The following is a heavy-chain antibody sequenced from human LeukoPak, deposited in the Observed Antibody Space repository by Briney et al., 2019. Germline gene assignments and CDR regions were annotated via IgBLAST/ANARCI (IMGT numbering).Heavy chain of an antibody. Sequence: GGSLRLSCAASGFTFSDFGMNWVRQAPGKGLEWVSSISTTSTYIYYGDSVKGRFTIPRDNAENSLYLQMNSLRAEDTAVYYCARDLGSSIWRRLDYYYMDVWGKGTTVTVSS. CDR1: GFTFSDFG. J-gene: IGHJ6*03. D-gene: IGHD6-13*01. V-gene: IGHV3-21*04. CDR3: ARDLGSSIWRRLDYYYMDV. CDR2: ISTTSTYI.